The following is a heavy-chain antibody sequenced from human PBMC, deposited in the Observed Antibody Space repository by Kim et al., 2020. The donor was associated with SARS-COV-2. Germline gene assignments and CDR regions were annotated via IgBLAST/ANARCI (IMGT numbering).Heavy chain of an antibody. CDR3: AKAGEGSGWYESAYYFDY. V-gene: IGHV3-43*01. Sequence: KGRFTISRDNSKNSLYLQMNSLRTEDTALYYCAKAGEGSGWYESAYYFDYWGQGTLVTVSS. D-gene: IGHD6-19*01. J-gene: IGHJ4*02.